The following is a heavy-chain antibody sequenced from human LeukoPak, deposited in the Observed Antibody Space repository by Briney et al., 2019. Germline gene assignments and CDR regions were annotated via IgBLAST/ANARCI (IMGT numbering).Heavy chain of an antibody. J-gene: IGHJ4*02. Sequence: VASVKVSCKASGYTFTGYYMHWMRQAPGQGLEWMGWINPNSGGTNYAQKFQGRVTMTRDTSISTAYMELSRLRSDDTAVYYCARTAYDILTGYYDFFDYWGQGTLVTVSS. CDR3: ARTAYDILTGYYDFFDY. CDR2: INPNSGGT. CDR1: GYTFTGYY. V-gene: IGHV1-2*02. D-gene: IGHD3-9*01.